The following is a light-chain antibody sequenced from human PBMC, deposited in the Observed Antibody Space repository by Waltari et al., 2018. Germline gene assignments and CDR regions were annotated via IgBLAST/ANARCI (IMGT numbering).Light chain of an antibody. Sequence: DIQLTQSPSTLSGSVGDRVTVTCRDSQTISTLLAWYQQKPGRAPKLLISQASSLESGVPSRFSGGGSGTEFTLTISSLQPDDFATYYCQQYNSYPYTFGQGTKLAIK. V-gene: IGKV1-5*03. CDR1: QTISTL. J-gene: IGKJ2*01. CDR3: QQYNSYPYT. CDR2: QAS.